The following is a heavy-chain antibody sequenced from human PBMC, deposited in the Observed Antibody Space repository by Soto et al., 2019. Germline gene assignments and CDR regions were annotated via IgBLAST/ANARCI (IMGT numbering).Heavy chain of an antibody. Sequence: GGSLRLSCAASGFTFSKYAMSWVRQPPGKGLEWVSGITGNGDNTYYADSVKGRFTISRDNSKNTLYLQMNSLRAEDTAVYYCAREADYVNWFDPWGQGTLVTVSS. CDR2: ITGNGDNT. D-gene: IGHD4-17*01. CDR3: AREADYVNWFDP. CDR1: GFTFSKYA. V-gene: IGHV3-23*01. J-gene: IGHJ5*02.